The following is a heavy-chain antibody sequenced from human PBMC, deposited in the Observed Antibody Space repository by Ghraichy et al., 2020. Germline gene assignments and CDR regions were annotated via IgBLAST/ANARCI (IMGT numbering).Heavy chain of an antibody. J-gene: IGHJ4*02. Sequence: GGSLRLSCAASGFTFSSYAMHWVRQAPGKGLEWVAVISYDGSNKYYADSVKGRFTISRDNSKNTLYLQMNSLRAEDTAVYYCASSITMIVASDYWGQGTLVTVSS. CDR1: GFTFSSYA. V-gene: IGHV3-30-3*01. CDR2: ISYDGSNK. D-gene: IGHD3-22*01. CDR3: ASSITMIVASDY.